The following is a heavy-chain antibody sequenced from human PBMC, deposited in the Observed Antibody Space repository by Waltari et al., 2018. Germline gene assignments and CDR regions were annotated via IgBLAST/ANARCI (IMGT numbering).Heavy chain of an antibody. V-gene: IGHV4-38-2*02. CDR1: GYSISSGSY. D-gene: IGHD3-3*01. Sequence: QVQLQESGPGLVKPSETLSLTCAVSGYSISSGSYWGWSRQPPGRGLEWIGSIYHSVSNYYNVSLKSRVTRAVDTSKNQFSLKLSSVTAADTDVYYCAREIDFWSGYDTLGGFDIWGQGTMVTVSS. CDR3: AREIDFWSGYDTLGGFDI. CDR2: IYHSVSN. J-gene: IGHJ3*02.